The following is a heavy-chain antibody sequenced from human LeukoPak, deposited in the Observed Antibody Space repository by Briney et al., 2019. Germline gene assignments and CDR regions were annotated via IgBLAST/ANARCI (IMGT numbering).Heavy chain of an antibody. Sequence: SETLSLTCTVSGGSITGHYWSWIRQPAGKGLEWIGRIYTNEHTNYNPSLKNRVTMSVDTSKNQFSLRLSSVTAADTAVYYCARPPYGDYFDYWGQGILVTVSS. CDR3: ARPPYGDYFDY. CDR1: GGSITGHY. J-gene: IGHJ4*02. V-gene: IGHV4-4*07. D-gene: IGHD3-10*01. CDR2: IYTNEHT.